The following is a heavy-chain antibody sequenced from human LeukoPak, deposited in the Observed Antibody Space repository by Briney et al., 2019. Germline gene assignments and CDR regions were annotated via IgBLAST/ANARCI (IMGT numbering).Heavy chain of an antibody. Sequence: GGSLRLSCAASGFTFSSYSMSWVRQAPGKGLEWVANIKQDGSEKYYVDSVRGRFTISRDNAKNSLYLQMNSLRAEDTAVYYCARVGRGYSYGYWGQGTLVTVSS. J-gene: IGHJ4*02. CDR2: IKQDGSEK. CDR1: GFTFSSYS. CDR3: ARVGRGYSYGY. V-gene: IGHV3-7*01. D-gene: IGHD5-18*01.